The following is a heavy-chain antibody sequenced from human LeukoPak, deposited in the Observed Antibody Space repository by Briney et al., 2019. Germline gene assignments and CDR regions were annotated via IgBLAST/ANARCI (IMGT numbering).Heavy chain of an antibody. CDR1: GFTFSSYA. D-gene: IGHD5-24*01. CDR3: AREGDGYNSHVDY. Sequence: GRSLGLSCAASGFTFSSYAMHWVRQAPGKGLEWVAVISYDGSNKYYADSVKGRFTISRDNSKNTLYLQMNSLRAEDTAVYYCAREGDGYNSHVDYWGQGTLVTVSS. CDR2: ISYDGSNK. J-gene: IGHJ4*02. V-gene: IGHV3-30-3*01.